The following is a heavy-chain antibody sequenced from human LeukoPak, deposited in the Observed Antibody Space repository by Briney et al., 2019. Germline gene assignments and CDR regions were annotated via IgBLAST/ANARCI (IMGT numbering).Heavy chain of an antibody. V-gene: IGHV4-61*01. Sequence: SETLSLTCTVSGGSISSSSYYWSWIRQPPGKGLEWIGYIYYSGSTNYNPSLKSRVTISVDTSKNQFSLKLSSVTAADTAVYYCARRNTVRLYYYYYYMDVWGKGTTVTVSS. CDR1: GGSISSSSYY. CDR3: ARRNTVRLYYYYYYMDV. D-gene: IGHD4-11*01. J-gene: IGHJ6*03. CDR2: IYYSGST.